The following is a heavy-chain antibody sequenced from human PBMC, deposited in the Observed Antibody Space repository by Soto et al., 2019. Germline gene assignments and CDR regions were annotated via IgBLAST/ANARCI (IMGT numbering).Heavy chain of an antibody. Sequence: KQSQTLSLTCTVSGGSISSSSYYWGWIRQPPGKGLEWIGSIYYSGSTYYNPSLKSRVTISVDTSKNQFSLKLSSVTAADTAVYYCARQIRFLEWLGYFDLWGRGTLVTVSS. CDR1: GGSISSSSYY. CDR3: ARQIRFLEWLGYFDL. V-gene: IGHV4-39*01. D-gene: IGHD3-3*01. J-gene: IGHJ2*01. CDR2: IYYSGST.